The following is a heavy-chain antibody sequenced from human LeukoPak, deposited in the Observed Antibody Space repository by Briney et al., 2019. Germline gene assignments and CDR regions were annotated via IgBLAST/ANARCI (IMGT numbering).Heavy chain of an antibody. CDR3: AKPQLYSSGYYAY. CDR2: ISGSGGST. CDR1: GFTFSSYA. V-gene: IGHV3-23*01. D-gene: IGHD3-22*01. Sequence: GGSLRLSCAASGFTFSSYAMSWVRQAPGKGLEWVSAISGSGGSTYYADSVKGRFTISRDNSKNTLYLQMNSLRVEDTAVYYCAKPQLYSSGYYAYWGQGTLVTVSS. J-gene: IGHJ4*02.